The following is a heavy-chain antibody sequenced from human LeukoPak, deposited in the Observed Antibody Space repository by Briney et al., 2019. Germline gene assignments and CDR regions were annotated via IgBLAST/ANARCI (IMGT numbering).Heavy chain of an antibody. V-gene: IGHV3-7*01. J-gene: IGHJ6*02. CDR3: AREGGYQYYYAMDV. Sequence: GGSLRLSCVASGFTFPTYWMSWVRQAPGKGLEWVANIRQDGTANSYVDSVKGRFTISRDNAENSLYLQMSSLRAEDAAVYYCAREGGYQYYYAMDVWGQGTTVTVSS. CDR1: GFTFPTYW. D-gene: IGHD3-16*01. CDR2: IRQDGTAN.